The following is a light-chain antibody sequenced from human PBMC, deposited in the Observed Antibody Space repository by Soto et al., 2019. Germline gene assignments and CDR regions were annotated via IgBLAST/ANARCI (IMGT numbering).Light chain of an antibody. V-gene: IGKV1-5*01. J-gene: IGKJ1*01. CDR1: QNIIMW. CDR2: DAS. Sequence: DIQMTQSPSTLSASVGDRVTITCRASQNIIMWLAWYQHKPGKAPKLLISDASSLESGVPARFSGSGSGTEFTLTISSLQPDDFATYFCQQYNGFSWTFDQGTKVGIK. CDR3: QQYNGFSWT.